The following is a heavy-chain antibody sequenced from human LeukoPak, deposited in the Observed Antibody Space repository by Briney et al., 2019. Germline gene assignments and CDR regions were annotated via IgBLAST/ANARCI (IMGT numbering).Heavy chain of an antibody. Sequence: PGGSLRLSCAASGFTFSSYAMSWVRQAPGKGLEWVSAISGSGGSTYYADSVKGRFTISRDNSKNTLYLQMNSLGAEDTAVYYCAKRGGTIVATLYYYGMDVWGQGTTVTVSS. J-gene: IGHJ6*02. D-gene: IGHD5-12*01. CDR1: GFTFSSYA. V-gene: IGHV3-23*01. CDR3: AKRGGTIVATLYYYGMDV. CDR2: ISGSGGST.